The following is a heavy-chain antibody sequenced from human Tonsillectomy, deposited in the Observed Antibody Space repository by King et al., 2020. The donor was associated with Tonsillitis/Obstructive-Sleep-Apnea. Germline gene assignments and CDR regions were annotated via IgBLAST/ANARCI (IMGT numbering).Heavy chain of an antibody. CDR1: GGTFSSYA. D-gene: IGHD4-23*01. V-gene: IGHV1-69*01. CDR2: IIPIFGTA. Sequence: QLVQSGAEVKKPGSSVKVSCKASGGTFSSYAISWVRQAPGQGLEWMGGIIPIFGTANYAQKFQGRVTITADESTSTTYMELSSLRSEDTAVYYCATYDYGGNLDYFDYWGQGTLVTVSS. J-gene: IGHJ4*02. CDR3: ATYDYGGNLDYFDY.